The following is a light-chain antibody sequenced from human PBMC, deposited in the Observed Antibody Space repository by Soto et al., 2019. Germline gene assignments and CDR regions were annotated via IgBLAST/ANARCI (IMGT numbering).Light chain of an antibody. V-gene: IGLV2-14*01. CDR2: DVS. CDR1: SSDVGGYNY. Sequence: QSALTQPASVSGSPGQSITISCTGTSSDVGGYNYVSWYQQHPGKAPKLLIYDVSNRPSGVSNRFSGSKSGNTASLTISGLQAEDEADYYCGSYRSISTVYVFGTGTKLTVL. J-gene: IGLJ1*01. CDR3: GSYRSISTVYV.